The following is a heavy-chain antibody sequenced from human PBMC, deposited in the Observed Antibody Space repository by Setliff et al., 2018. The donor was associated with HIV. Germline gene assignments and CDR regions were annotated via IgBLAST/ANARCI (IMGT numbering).Heavy chain of an antibody. J-gene: IGHJ5*02. D-gene: IGHD2-15*01. CDR2: IFYSETVYYGGRT. V-gene: IGHV4-39*01. CDR3: ARHIHGASWYWFDP. CDR1: GDSISSNNYY. Sequence: PSETLSLTCTVSGDSISSNNYYWGWIRQPPGKGPEWIGSIFYSETVYYGGRTYYSPSLKSRVTISVDTSKSQFSLKLTSVTAADAAVYYCARHIHGASWYWFDPWGQGTLVTVSS.